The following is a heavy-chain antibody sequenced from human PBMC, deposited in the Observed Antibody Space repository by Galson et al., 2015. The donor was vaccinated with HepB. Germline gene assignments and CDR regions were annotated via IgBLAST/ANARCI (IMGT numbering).Heavy chain of an antibody. D-gene: IGHD3-9*01. CDR2: IKSKTDGGTT. CDR3: TTTVLRYFDWLQAFDY. J-gene: IGHJ4*02. Sequence: SLRLSCAASGFTFSNAWMSWVRQAPGKGLEWVGRIKSKTDGGTTDYAAPVKGRFTISRDDSKNTLYLQMNSLKTEDTAVYYCTTTVLRYFDWLQAFDYWGQGTLVTVSS. V-gene: IGHV3-15*01. CDR1: GFTFSNAW.